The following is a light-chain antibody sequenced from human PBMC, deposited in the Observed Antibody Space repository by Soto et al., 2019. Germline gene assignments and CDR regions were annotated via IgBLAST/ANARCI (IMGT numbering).Light chain of an antibody. V-gene: IGLV2-14*01. CDR1: RSDGGGYNY. CDR3: SAYTSSSTLML. CDR2: DVS. Sequence: QSALTQPASVSGSPGQSITISCTGTRSDGGGYNYVSWYQQHPGKAPRLMIYDVSNRPSGVSNRFSGSKSGNTASLTISGLQDEDEADYYCSAYTSSSTLMLFGGGTKLTVL. J-gene: IGLJ2*01.